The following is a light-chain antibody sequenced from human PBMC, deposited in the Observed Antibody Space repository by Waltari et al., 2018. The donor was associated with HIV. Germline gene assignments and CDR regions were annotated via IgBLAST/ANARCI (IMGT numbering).Light chain of an antibody. Sequence: QSEMTQPPSASGTPGQRVTIACSGSSSNTGRTTVNWYQQLPGTAPKLLIYSNNQRPSGVPDRFSGSKSGTSASLAISGLQSEEEADYYCAAWDDSLNGVVFGGGTKLTVL. CDR3: AAWDDSLNGVV. CDR1: SSNTGRTT. V-gene: IGLV1-44*01. CDR2: SNN. J-gene: IGLJ2*01.